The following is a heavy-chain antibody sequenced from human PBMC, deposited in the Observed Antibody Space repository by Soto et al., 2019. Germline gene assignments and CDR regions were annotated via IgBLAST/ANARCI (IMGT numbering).Heavy chain of an antibody. J-gene: IGHJ6*03. CDR3: ARTVPLDPARRYYYYYYMDG. V-gene: IGHV3-7*01. CDR1: GFTFSSYW. CDR2: IKQDGSEK. Sequence: HPGGSLRLSCAASGFTFSSYWMSWVRQAPGKGLEWVANIKQDGSEKYYVDSVKGRFTISRDNAKNSLYLQMNSLRAEDTAVYYCARTVPLDPARRYYYYYYMDGWGKGTTVTVAS. D-gene: IGHD2-2*01.